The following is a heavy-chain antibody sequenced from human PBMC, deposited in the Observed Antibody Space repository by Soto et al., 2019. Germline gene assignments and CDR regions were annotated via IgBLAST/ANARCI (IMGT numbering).Heavy chain of an antibody. CDR1: GGSFSGYY. CDR2: INHSGST. V-gene: IGHV4-34*01. CDR3: ARGRNYDYVWGSYRLHSYYFDY. Sequence: SETLSLTCAVYGGSFSGYYWSWIRQPPGKGLEWIGEINHSGSTNYNPSLKSRVTISVDTSKNQFSLKLSSVTAADTAVYYCARGRNYDYVWGSYRLHSYYFDYWGQGTLVTVSS. J-gene: IGHJ4*02. D-gene: IGHD3-16*02.